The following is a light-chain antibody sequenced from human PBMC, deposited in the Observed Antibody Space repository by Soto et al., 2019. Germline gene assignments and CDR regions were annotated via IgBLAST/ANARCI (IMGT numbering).Light chain of an antibody. CDR2: RSN. Sequence: QSVLTQPPSASGTPGQRVIISCSGSSANIGGNTINWYQQPPGTPPKLLIYRSNQRPSGVPDRFSGSQSGTSASLAISGLQSEDEADYYCAALDASLNEYVFGNGTKLTVL. J-gene: IGLJ1*01. CDR3: AALDASLNEYV. V-gene: IGLV1-44*01. CDR1: SANIGGNT.